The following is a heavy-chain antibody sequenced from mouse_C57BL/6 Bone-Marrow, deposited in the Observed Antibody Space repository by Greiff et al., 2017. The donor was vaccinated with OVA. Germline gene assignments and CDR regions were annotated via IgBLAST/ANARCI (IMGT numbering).Heavy chain of an antibody. J-gene: IGHJ1*03. V-gene: IGHV2-2*01. Sequence: QVHVKQSGPGLVQPSQSLSITCTVSGFSLTSYGVHWVRQSPGKGLEWLGVIWSGGSTDYNAAFISRLSISKDNSKSQVFFKMNSLQADDTAIYYCARRSDGNFHWYFDVWGTGTTVTVSS. CDR3: ARRSDGNFHWYFDV. D-gene: IGHD2-1*01. CDR2: IWSGGST. CDR1: GFSLTSYG.